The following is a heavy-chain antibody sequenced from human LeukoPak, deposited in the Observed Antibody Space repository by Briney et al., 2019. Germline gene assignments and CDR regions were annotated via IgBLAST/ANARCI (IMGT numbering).Heavy chain of an antibody. J-gene: IGHJ4*02. CDR2: INPNSGGT. CDR1: GYTFTGYY. CDR3: ARDFHDYGDYEDY. Sequence: GASVKVSCKASGYTFTGYYMHWVRQAPGQGLEWMGWINPNSGGTNYAQKFQGRVTMTRDTSISTAYMELSRLRSDDTAVYYCARDFHDYGDYEDYWGQGTLVTVSS. V-gene: IGHV1-2*02. D-gene: IGHD4-17*01.